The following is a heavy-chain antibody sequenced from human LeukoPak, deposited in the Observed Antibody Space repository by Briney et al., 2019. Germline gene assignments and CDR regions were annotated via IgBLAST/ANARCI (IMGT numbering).Heavy chain of an antibody. CDR3: AKDLSGGIAYFDY. D-gene: IGHD3-10*01. V-gene: IGHV3-30*02. CDR2: IRYDGSNK. CDR1: GFTFSSYS. Sequence: GGSLRLSCAASGFTFSSYSMNLVRQAPGKGLEWVAFIRYDGSNKYYTDSVKGRFTISRDNSKNTLYLQMNSLRAEDTAVYYCAKDLSGGIAYFDYWGQGTLVTVSS. J-gene: IGHJ4*02.